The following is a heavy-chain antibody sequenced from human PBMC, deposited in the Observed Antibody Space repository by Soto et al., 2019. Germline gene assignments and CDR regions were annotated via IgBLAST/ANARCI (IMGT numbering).Heavy chain of an antibody. CDR2: IYTNMNT. V-gene: IGHV4-4*07. CDR3: AREGCSGGTCYSGYNLGIDY. Sequence: SETLSLTCTVSVASISSYYWSWIRQPAGKGLEWIGRIYTNMNTKYNPSLQSRVTISKDTSKNQFSLTLSSVAAADTAVYYCAREGCSGGTCYSGYNLGIDYWGQGSLVTVSS. CDR1: VASISSYY. D-gene: IGHD2-15*01. J-gene: IGHJ4*02.